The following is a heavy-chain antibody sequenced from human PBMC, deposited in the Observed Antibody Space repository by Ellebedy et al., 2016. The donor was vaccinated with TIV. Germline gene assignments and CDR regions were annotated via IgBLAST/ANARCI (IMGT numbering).Heavy chain of an antibody. CDR2: VNWNGADI. CDR1: GFTFESYA. J-gene: IGHJ6*02. D-gene: IGHD1-26*01. CDR3: AKDQGYSAGWSLGYYYYGMDV. Sequence: GGSLRLXXAASGFTFESYATHGVLLTPGKGLEWASGVNWNGADIGYAASVKGRFTISRDNAKNSLYLEMNNLRGEDTALYYCAKDQGYSAGWSLGYYYYGMDVWGQGTTVTVSS. V-gene: IGHV3-9*01.